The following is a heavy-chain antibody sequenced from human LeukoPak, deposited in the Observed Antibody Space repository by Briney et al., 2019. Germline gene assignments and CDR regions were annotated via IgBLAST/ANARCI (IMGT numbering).Heavy chain of an antibody. CDR3: ASPLS. V-gene: IGHV3-48*02. Sequence: GGSLRLSCAASGFTFSTYSMNWVRQAPGKGLQWVSYISPGSSTIYYADSVKGRFTTSRDNAKNSLYLQMNSLRDEDTAVYYCASPLSWGQGTLVTVSS. CDR1: GFTFSTYS. J-gene: IGHJ4*02. CDR2: ISPGSSTI.